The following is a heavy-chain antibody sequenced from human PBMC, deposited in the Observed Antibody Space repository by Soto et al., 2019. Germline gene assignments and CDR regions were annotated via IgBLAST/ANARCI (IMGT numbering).Heavy chain of an antibody. CDR3: AKTLRITIFGVVGRPYYFDY. J-gene: IGHJ4*02. Sequence: HPGGSLRLSCAASGFTFSSYAMSWVRQAPGKGLEWVSAISGSGGSTYYADSVKGRFTISRDNSKNTLYLQMNSLRAEDTAVYYCAKTLRITIFGVVGRPYYFDYWGQGTLVTVSS. V-gene: IGHV3-23*01. D-gene: IGHD3-3*01. CDR2: ISGSGGST. CDR1: GFTFSSYA.